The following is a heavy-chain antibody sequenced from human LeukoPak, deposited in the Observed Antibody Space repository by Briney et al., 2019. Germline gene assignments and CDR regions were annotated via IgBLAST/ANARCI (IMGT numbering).Heavy chain of an antibody. J-gene: IGHJ2*01. CDR1: GFIFSSTW. V-gene: IGHV3-7*01. CDR3: VRGSYYFDL. CDR2: IKEDGSEE. Sequence: GGSLRLSCGASGFIFSSTWMSWVRQSAGKGPEWVANIKEDGSEENYVDSVKGRFTISRDNAKKSLFLQMNSLRGEDTAVYYCVRGSYYFDLWGRGTLVTVSS. D-gene: IGHD3-10*01.